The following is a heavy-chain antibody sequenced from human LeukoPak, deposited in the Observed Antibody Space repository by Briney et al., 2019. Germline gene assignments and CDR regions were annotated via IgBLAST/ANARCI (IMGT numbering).Heavy chain of an antibody. V-gene: IGHV3-30-3*01. CDR3: ARDFQWEPKPKGYHFDY. J-gene: IGHJ4*02. Sequence: GGSLRLSCAASGFTFSSYAMHWVRQPPGKGLEWVAVILSDGNNKYYADSVKGRFTISRDNSKNTLDLQMNSLRAEDTAVYYCARDFQWEPKPKGYHFDYWGQGSLVTVSS. D-gene: IGHD1-26*01. CDR2: ILSDGNNK. CDR1: GFTFSSYA.